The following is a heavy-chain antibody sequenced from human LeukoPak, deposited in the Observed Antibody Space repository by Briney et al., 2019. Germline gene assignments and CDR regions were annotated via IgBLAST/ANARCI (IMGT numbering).Heavy chain of an antibody. J-gene: IGHJ4*02. D-gene: IGHD1-26*01. CDR3: AISGGYWAWAH. CDR1: GYTFTSYD. V-gene: IGHV1-2*02. CDR2: INPNSGGT. Sequence: ASVTVSCKASGYTFTSYDINWVRQAPGQGLEWMGWINPNSGGTNYAQKFQGRVTMTRDTSISTAYMELSRLRSDDTAVYYCAISGGYWAWAHWGQGTLVTVSS.